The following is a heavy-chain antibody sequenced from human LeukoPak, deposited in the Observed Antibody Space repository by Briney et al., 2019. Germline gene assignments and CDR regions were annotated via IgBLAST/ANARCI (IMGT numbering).Heavy chain of an antibody. J-gene: IGHJ5*02. CDR2: IYYSGST. Sequence: SETLSLTCTVSGGSISSGGYYWSWIRQHPGKGLEWIGYIYYSGSTYYNPSLKSRVTISVDTSKNQFSLKLSSVTAADTAAYYCARGGSSSSDPFDPWGQGTLVTVSS. V-gene: IGHV4-31*03. CDR3: ARGGSSSSDPFDP. D-gene: IGHD6-13*01. CDR1: GGSISSGGYY.